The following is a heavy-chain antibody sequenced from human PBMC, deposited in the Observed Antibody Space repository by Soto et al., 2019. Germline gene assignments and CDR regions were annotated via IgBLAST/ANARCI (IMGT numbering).Heavy chain of an antibody. CDR2: INSDGSST. J-gene: IGHJ6*02. CDR3: ARARGYCISTSCYVTYYYGMDV. V-gene: IGHV3-74*01. D-gene: IGHD2-2*01. CDR1: GFTFSSYW. Sequence: PGGSLRLSCAASGFTFSSYWMHWVRQAPGKGLVWVSRINSDGSSTSYADSVKGRFTISRDNAKNTLYLQMNSLRAEDTAVYYCARARGYCISTSCYVTYYYGMDVWGQGTTVTVSS.